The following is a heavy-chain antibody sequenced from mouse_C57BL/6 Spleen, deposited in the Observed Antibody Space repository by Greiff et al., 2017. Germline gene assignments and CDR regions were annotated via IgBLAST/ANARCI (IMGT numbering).Heavy chain of an antibody. D-gene: IGHD2-12*01. CDR1: GYTFTSYW. CDR3: ARLRRGYWYFDV. Sequence: VQLQQPGAELVMPGASVKLSCKASGYTFTSYWMHWVKQRPGQGLEWIGEIDPSDSYTNYNQKFKGKSTLTVDKSSSTAYMQLSSLTSEDSAVYYCARLRRGYWYFDVWGTGTTVTVSS. V-gene: IGHV1-69*01. J-gene: IGHJ1*03. CDR2: IDPSDSYT.